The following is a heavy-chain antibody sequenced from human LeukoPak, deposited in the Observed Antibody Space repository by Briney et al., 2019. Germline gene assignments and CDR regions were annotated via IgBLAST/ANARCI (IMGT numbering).Heavy chain of an antibody. CDR3: ARVSTGDPNWFGP. CDR2: ISSSGSTI. Sequence: GGSLRLSCAASGFTFSSYEMNWVRQAPGKGLEWVSYISSSGSTIYYADSVKGRFTISRDNAKNSLYLQMNSLRAEDAAVYYCARVSTGDPNWFGPWGQGTLVTVSS. J-gene: IGHJ5*02. CDR1: GFTFSSYE. V-gene: IGHV3-48*03. D-gene: IGHD3-16*01.